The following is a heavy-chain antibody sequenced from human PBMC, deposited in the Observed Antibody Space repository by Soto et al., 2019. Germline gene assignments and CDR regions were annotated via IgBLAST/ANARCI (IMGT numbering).Heavy chain of an antibody. CDR2: ISYDGNNK. CDR3: ARATPTVVTPFHFDY. V-gene: IGHV3-30-3*01. CDR1: GFTFSSYA. J-gene: IGHJ4*02. D-gene: IGHD4-17*01. Sequence: QVQLVESGGGLVQPGRSLRLSCAASGFTFSSYAMHWVRQAPGKGLEWVAVISYDGNNKYYADSVKGRFTISRDNSKNTLYLQMNSMRAEDKAVHYCARATPTVVTPFHFDYWGQGTLVTVSS.